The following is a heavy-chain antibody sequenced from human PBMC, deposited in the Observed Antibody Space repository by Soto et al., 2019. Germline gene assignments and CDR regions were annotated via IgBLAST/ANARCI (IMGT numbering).Heavy chain of an antibody. J-gene: IGHJ4*02. CDR2: FYSSGSP. D-gene: IGHD3-22*01. CDR1: GGSLSGYY. V-gene: IGHV4-59*01. CDR3: AREFYYDSSGIGFDY. Sequence: SETLSLTCTVSGGSLSGYYWSWIRQPPGKGLEWIGDFYSSGSPHHNPSLKNRVSISEDRSKNEFSLKLSSVTAADTAIYYCAREFYYDSSGIGFDYWGQGTLVTVS.